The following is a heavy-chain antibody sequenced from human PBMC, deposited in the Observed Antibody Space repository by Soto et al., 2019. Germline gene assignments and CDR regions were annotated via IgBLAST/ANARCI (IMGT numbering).Heavy chain of an antibody. J-gene: IGHJ3*02. CDR1: GFTFSSYW. CDR2: IKQDGSEK. CDR3: ARASTPYSSSWYSDI. V-gene: IGHV3-7*01. Sequence: GGSLRLSCAASGFTFSSYWMSWVRQAPGKGLEWVANIKQDGSEKYYVDSVKGRFTISRDNAKNSLYLQMNSLRAEDTAVYYCARASTPYSSSWYSDIWGQGTMVTVSS. D-gene: IGHD6-13*01.